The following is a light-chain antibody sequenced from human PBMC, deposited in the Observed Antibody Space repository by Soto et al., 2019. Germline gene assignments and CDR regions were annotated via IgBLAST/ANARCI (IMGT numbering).Light chain of an antibody. CDR1: QGINNY. CDR2: GAS. V-gene: IGKV1-17*03. CDR3: LQHNSYPIT. J-gene: IGKJ5*01. Sequence: DIQVTQSASAMSASIGDRVTITCRASQGINNYLAWFQQKPGKVPKRLIYGASSLQSGVPSRFSGSGSGTEFTLTISSLQPEDFATYYCLQHNSYPITFGQGARLEI.